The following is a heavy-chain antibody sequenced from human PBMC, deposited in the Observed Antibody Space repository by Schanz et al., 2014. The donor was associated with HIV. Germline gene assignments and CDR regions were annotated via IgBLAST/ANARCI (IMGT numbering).Heavy chain of an antibody. CDR3: AKGGSSSVLAYYYYGMDV. CDR2: IRGSGGST. CDR1: GFRFSSYA. Sequence: EVQLMESGGGSVQPGGSLRLSCAASGFRFSSYAMSWVRQAPGKGLEWVASIRGSGGSTYYTDSVKGRFTISRDNSKSTLYLQLSSLRADDTAIYYCAKGGSSSVLAYYYYGMDVWGRGTTVIVSS. J-gene: IGHJ6*02. D-gene: IGHD6-6*01. V-gene: IGHV3-23*01.